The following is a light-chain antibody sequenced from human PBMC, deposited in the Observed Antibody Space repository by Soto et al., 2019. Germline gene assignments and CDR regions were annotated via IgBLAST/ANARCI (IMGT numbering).Light chain of an antibody. CDR3: QQRCNWPLT. CDR1: QSVSSSY. CDR2: GAS. Sequence: VFTQSPGTLSLSPGARATLSCRASQSVSSSYLAWYQQTPGQAPRLLIYGASSRATGIPDRFSGSGSGTDFTITISRLEPEDGEVDDCQQRCNWPLTFGQGTRLEIK. V-gene: IGKV3D-20*02. J-gene: IGKJ5*01.